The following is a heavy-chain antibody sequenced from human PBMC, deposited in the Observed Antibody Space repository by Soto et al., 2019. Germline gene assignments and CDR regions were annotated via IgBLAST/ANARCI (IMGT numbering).Heavy chain of an antibody. CDR1: GFTFSSYS. CDR2: IKSKTDGGTT. V-gene: IGHV3-15*01. Sequence: GGSLRLSCAASGFTFSSYSMNWVRQAPGKGLEWVGRIKSKTDGGTTDYAAPVKGRFTISRDDSKNTLYLQMNSLKTEDTAVYYCTTFETGVFGVPDYWGQGTLVTVSS. D-gene: IGHD3-3*01. J-gene: IGHJ4*02. CDR3: TTFETGVFGVPDY.